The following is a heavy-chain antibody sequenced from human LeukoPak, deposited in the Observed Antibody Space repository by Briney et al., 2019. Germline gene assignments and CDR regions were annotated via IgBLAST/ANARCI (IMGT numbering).Heavy chain of an antibody. V-gene: IGHV4-34*01. J-gene: IGHJ6*02. Sequence: PSETLSLTCAVYGGSFSGYYWSWIRQPPGKGLEWIGEINHSGSTNYNPSLKSRVTISVDTSKNQFSLKLSSVTAADTAVYHCARGPGSYFYYYYGMDVWGQGTTVTVSS. CDR3: ARGPGSYFYYYYGMDV. CDR1: GGSFSGYY. D-gene: IGHD3-10*01. CDR2: INHSGST.